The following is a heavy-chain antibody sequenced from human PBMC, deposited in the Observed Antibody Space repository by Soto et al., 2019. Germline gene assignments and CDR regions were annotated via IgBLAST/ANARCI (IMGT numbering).Heavy chain of an antibody. CDR3: AKGDSSGTYYYYGMDV. D-gene: IGHD6-19*01. CDR2: ISGSGGST. Sequence: GGSLRLSCAASGFTFSSYAMSWVRQAPGKGLEWVSAISGSGGSTYYADSVKGRFTISRDNSKNTLYLQMNSLRAEDTAVYYCAKGDSSGTYYYYGMDVWGQGTTVTVSS. V-gene: IGHV3-23*01. CDR1: GFTFSSYA. J-gene: IGHJ6*02.